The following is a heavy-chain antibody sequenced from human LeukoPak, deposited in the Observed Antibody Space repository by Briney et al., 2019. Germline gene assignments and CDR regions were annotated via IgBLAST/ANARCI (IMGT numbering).Heavy chain of an antibody. CDR3: ARMQSSRPFDY. CDR2: IYYSGST. D-gene: IGHD3-16*02. V-gene: IGHV4-30-4*02. J-gene: IGHJ4*02. CDR1: GGSISRGDYY. Sequence: SETLSLTCTVSGGSISRGDYYWSWIRQPPGKGLEWIGYIYYSGSTDYNPSLKSRVTISVDTSKNQFSLKLSSVTTADTAVYYCARMQSSRPFDYWGQGTLVTVSS.